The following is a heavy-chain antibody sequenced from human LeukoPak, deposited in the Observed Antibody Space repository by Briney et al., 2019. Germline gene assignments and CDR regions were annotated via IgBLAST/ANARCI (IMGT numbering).Heavy chain of an antibody. CDR3: AKDPDVLLWFGELSGYFDY. CDR2: IRYDGSNK. D-gene: IGHD3-10*01. V-gene: IGHV3-30*02. J-gene: IGHJ4*02. CDR1: GFTFSSYG. Sequence: GGSLRLSCAASGFTFSSYGMHWVRQAPGKGLEWVAFIRYDGSNKYYADSVKGRFTISRDNSKNTLYLQMNSLRAEDTAVYYCAKDPDVLLWFGELSGYFDYWGQGTLVTVSS.